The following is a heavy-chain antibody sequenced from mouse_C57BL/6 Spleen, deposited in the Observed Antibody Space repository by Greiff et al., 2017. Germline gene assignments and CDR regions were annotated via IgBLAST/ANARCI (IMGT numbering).Heavy chain of an antibody. CDR3: TNRQPGGY. CDR2: FYPGNSDT. CDR1: GYTFTSYW. D-gene: IGHD3-2*01. J-gene: IGHJ2*01. V-gene: IGHV1-5*01. Sequence: EVQLQQSGTVLARPGASVKMSCKTSGYTFTSYWMHWVKQRPGQGLEWIGAFYPGNSDTSYNQKFKGKAKLTAVTAASTAYMELNSLTNDDSTVYYCTNRQPGGYWGQGTTHTVSS.